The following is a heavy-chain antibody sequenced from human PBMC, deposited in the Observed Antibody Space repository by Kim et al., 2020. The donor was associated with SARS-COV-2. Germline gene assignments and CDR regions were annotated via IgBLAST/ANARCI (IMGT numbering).Heavy chain of an antibody. CDR3: AKGSWAAAGTDY. J-gene: IGHJ4*02. D-gene: IGHD6-13*01. V-gene: IGHV3-30*02. Sequence: YYADSVKGRFTISRDNSKNTLYLQMNSLRAEDTAVYYCAKGSWAAAGTDYWGQGTLVTVSS.